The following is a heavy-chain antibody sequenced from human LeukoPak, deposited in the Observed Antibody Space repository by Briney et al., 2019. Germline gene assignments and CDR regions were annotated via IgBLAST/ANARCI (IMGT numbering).Heavy chain of an antibody. V-gene: IGHV4-34*01. J-gene: IGHJ1*01. CDR2: INHSGST. Sequence: SSETLSLSCAVYGGSFSGYYWSWIRQPPGKGLEWIGEINHSGSTNYNPSLKSRVTISVDTSKNQFSLKLSSVTAADTAVYYCARGPRYLGRPGSYFQHWGQGTLVTVSS. CDR1: GGSFSGYY. D-gene: IGHD3-9*01. CDR3: ARGPRYLGRPGSYFQH.